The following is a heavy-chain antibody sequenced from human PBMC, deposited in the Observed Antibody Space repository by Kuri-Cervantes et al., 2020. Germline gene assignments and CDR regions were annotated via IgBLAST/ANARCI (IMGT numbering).Heavy chain of an antibody. D-gene: IGHD4-17*01. Sequence: GESLKISCAASGFTFSSYATSWVRQAPGKGLEWVSAISGSGGSTYYADSVKGRFTISRDNSKNTLYLQMNSLRAEDTAVYYCARDGDYLIQPRYYFDYWGQGTLVTVSS. CDR3: ARDGDYLIQPRYYFDY. CDR2: ISGSGGST. CDR1: GFTFSSYA. V-gene: IGHV3-23*01. J-gene: IGHJ4*02.